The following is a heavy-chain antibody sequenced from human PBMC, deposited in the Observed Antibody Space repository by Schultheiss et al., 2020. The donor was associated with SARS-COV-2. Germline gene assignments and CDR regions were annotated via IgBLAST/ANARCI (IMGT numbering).Heavy chain of an antibody. V-gene: IGHV4-34*01. CDR3: ARHSPGGGYAYFDY. D-gene: IGHD3-22*01. CDR2: INHSGST. CDR1: GGSISGYY. J-gene: IGHJ4*02. Sequence: SETLSLTCTVSGGSISGYYWSWIRQPPGKGLEWIGEINHSGSTYYNPSLKSRVTISVDTSKNQFSLKMSSVTAADTAVYYCARHSPGGGYAYFDYWGQGTLVTVSS.